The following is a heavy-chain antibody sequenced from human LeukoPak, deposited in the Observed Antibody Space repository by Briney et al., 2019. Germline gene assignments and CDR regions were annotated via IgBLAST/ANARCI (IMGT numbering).Heavy chain of an antibody. CDR3: ARVERDQYYDFWSGYYGGAFDY. CDR1: GFTFSSYS. V-gene: IGHV3-21*01. CDR2: ISSSSSYI. D-gene: IGHD3-3*01. J-gene: IGHJ4*02. Sequence: GGSLRLPCAASGFTFSSYSMNWVRQAPGKGLEWVSSISSSSSYIYYADSVKGRFTISRDNAKNSLYLQMNSLRAEDTAVYYCARVERDQYYDFWSGYYGGAFDYWGQGTLVTVSS.